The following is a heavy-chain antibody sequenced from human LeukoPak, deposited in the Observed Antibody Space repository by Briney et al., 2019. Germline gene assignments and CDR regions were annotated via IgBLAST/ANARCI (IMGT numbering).Heavy chain of an antibody. D-gene: IGHD2-2*02. CDR3: ARVPRGYCSSTSCYKDEAAFDY. Sequence: GASVKVSRKASGGTFSSYAISWVRQAPGQGLEWMGRIIPIPGIANYAQKFQGRVTITADKSTSTAYMELSSLRSEDTAVYYCARVPRGYCSSTSCYKDEAAFDYWGQGTLVTVSS. V-gene: IGHV1-69*04. CDR2: IIPIPGIA. CDR1: GGTFSSYA. J-gene: IGHJ4*02.